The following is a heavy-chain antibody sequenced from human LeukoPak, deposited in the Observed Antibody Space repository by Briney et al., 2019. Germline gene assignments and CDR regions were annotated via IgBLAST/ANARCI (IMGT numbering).Heavy chain of an antibody. CDR3: ATSGADYYGSGNFDY. D-gene: IGHD3-10*01. CDR2: ISGSGGST. J-gene: IGHJ4*02. Sequence: PGGSLRLSCAASGFTFSSYGMHWVRQAPGKGLEWVSAISGSGGSTYYADSVKGRFTISRDNSKNTLYLQMNSLRAEDTAVYYCATSGADYYGSGNFDYWGQGTLVTVSS. CDR1: GFTFSSYG. V-gene: IGHV3-23*01.